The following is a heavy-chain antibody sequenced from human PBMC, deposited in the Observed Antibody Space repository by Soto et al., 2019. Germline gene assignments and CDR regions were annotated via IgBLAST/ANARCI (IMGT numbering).Heavy chain of an antibody. CDR2: ITTSSAYI. D-gene: IGHD2-21*01. V-gene: IGHV3-21*01. J-gene: IGHJ5*02. CDR1: GFTFNTYD. Sequence: EVQLVESGGGLVKPGGSLRLSCAASGFTFNTYDMNWVLQAPGKGLEWVPSITTSSAYIYYADSLKGRITISRDNAKNSLFLQMNSLRAEDTAVYYCVRSGTARLLRHSWFDTWGQGTLVTVSS. CDR3: VRSGTARLLRHSWFDT.